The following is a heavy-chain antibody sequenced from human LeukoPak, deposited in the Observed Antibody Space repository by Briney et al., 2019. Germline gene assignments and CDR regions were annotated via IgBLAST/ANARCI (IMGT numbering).Heavy chain of an antibody. CDR2: IRYDGSSQ. J-gene: IGHJ3*02. D-gene: IGHD2-2*02. CDR3: AKDKAIAVGTGAFDI. CDR1: GFTFSSYG. Sequence: PGGSLRLSCVASGFTFSSYGMHWVCQAPGKGLEWVAFIRYDGSSQYYADSVKGRFTISRDNSKNTLYLQINSLRAEDTAVYYCAKDKAIAVGTGAFDIWGQGTMVTVSS. V-gene: IGHV3-30*02.